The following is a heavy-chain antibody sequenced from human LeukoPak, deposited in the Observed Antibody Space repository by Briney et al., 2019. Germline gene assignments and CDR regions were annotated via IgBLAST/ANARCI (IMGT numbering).Heavy chain of an antibody. CDR1: GFTFSSYW. J-gene: IGHJ3*01. V-gene: IGHV3-7*01. CDR2: IKLDVSET. Sequence: PGASLRLSCAASGFTFSSYWMTWVRQAPGKGLEWVANIKLDVSETYYVDSVRGRFTISRDNTKNSLYLQMDSLRAEDTAVYYCARKGDAFDFWGQGTMVTVSS. CDR3: ARKGDAFDF.